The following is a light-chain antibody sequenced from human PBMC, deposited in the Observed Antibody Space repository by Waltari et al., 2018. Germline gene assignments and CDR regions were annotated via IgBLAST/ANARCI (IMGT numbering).Light chain of an antibody. Sequence: QSALTQPPSVSGSPGQSVTISCTGTSSDVGSYNRVSWYQQPPGTAPKLMIYEVTYRPSGVPDRFSGSKSGNTASLTIAGLQGEDEADYYCSSYTSSNSVVFGGGTKLTVL. CDR3: SSYTSSNSVV. J-gene: IGLJ2*01. V-gene: IGLV2-18*02. CDR1: SSDVGSYNR. CDR2: EVT.